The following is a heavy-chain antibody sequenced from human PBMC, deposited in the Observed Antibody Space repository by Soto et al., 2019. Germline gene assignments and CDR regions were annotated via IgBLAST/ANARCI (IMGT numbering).Heavy chain of an antibody. J-gene: IGHJ2*01. CDR1: GFTFSYFA. Sequence: GSLGLSCAASGFTFSYFAMHWVRQAPGKGLEWVALISCDGSNKYYADSVKGRFTISRDNSKNTLYLQMNSLRAEDTAVYYCARDRRFGSGWGNWYFDLWGRGTLVTVSS. V-gene: IGHV3-30-3*01. CDR3: ARDRRFGSGWGNWYFDL. CDR2: ISCDGSNK. D-gene: IGHD6-19*01.